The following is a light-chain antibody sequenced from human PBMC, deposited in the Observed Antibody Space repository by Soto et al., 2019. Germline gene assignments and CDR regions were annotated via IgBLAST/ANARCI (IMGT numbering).Light chain of an antibody. V-gene: IGKV1-5*03. CDR1: QSISSW. J-gene: IGKJ1*01. Sequence: DIQMTQSPSTLSASVGDRVTITCRASQSISSWLAWYQQKPGKAPKLLIYKASSLESGVPSRVSGSGSGTEFTLTNSSLQADDFATYYSQQYNSYWTFGQGTKVEIK. CDR3: QQYNSYWT. CDR2: KAS.